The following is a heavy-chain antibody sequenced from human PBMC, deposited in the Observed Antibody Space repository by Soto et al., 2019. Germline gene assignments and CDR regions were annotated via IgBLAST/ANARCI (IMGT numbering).Heavy chain of an antibody. CDR3: AMDTAMVTGDY. CDR2: IWYDGSNK. CDR1: GFTFSSYG. J-gene: IGHJ4*02. Sequence: GGSLTLSCAASGFTFSSYGMHWVRQAPGKGLEWVAVIWYDGSNKYYADSVKGRFTISRDNSKNTLYLQMNSLRDEDTAVYYCAMDTAMVTGDYWGQRTLVTVS. D-gene: IGHD5-18*01. V-gene: IGHV3-33*01.